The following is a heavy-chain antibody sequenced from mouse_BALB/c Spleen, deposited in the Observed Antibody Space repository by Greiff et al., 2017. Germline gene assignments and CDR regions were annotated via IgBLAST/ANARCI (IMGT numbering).Heavy chain of an antibody. Sequence: QVQLQQSGAELVRPGVSVKISCKGSGYTFTDYAMHWVKQSHAKSLEWIGVISTYYGDASYNQKFKGKATMTVDKSSSTAYMELARLTSEDSAIYYCASGGGTGDYWGQGTTLTVSS. V-gene: IGHV1S137*01. J-gene: IGHJ2*01. D-gene: IGHD3-3*01. CDR1: GYTFTDYA. CDR3: ASGGGTGDY. CDR2: ISTYYGDA.